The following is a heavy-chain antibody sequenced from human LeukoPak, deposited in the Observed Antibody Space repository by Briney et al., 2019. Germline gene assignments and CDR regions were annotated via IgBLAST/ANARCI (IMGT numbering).Heavy chain of an antibody. CDR2: ICSDGSCT. V-gene: IGHV3-74*01. CDR3: ARDPYGGRAVDY. D-gene: IGHD4-23*01. J-gene: IGHJ4*02. CDR1: GFSFSNYW. Sequence: GGSLRLSCAASGFSFSNYWMHWVRQAPGKGPEWVSRICSDGSCTSYADSVKGRFTMSRDNARNTLYLQVNSLRGEDTGVYYCARDPYGGRAVDYWGRGTLVTVSS.